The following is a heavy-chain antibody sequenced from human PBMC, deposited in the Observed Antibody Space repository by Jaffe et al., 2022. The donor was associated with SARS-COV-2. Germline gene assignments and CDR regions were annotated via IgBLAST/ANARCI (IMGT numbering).Heavy chain of an antibody. Sequence: QVQLQESGPGLVKPSETLSLTCTVSGGSISSYYWSWIRQPPGKGLEWIGYIYYSGSTNYNPSLKSRVTISVDTSKNQFSLKLSSVTAADTAVYYCARVRVAGTPKKDTDAFDIWGQGTMVTVSS. CDR1: GGSISSYY. D-gene: IGHD6-19*01. J-gene: IGHJ3*02. CDR2: IYYSGST. CDR3: ARVRVAGTPKKDTDAFDI. V-gene: IGHV4-59*01.